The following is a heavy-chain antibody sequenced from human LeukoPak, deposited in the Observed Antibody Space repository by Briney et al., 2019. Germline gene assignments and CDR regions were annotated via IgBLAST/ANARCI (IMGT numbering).Heavy chain of an antibody. V-gene: IGHV1-2*02. CDR1: GYTFTRYY. J-gene: IGHJ5*02. CDR2: INPNSGGT. CDR3: ARGLYSRGNWFDP. Sequence: ASVKVSCKASGYTFTRYYMHWVRQAPGQGLEWMGWINPNSGGTNYAQKFQGRVTMTRDTSISTAYMELSRLRSDDTAVYYCARGLYSRGNWFDPWGQGTLVTVSS. D-gene: IGHD6-13*01.